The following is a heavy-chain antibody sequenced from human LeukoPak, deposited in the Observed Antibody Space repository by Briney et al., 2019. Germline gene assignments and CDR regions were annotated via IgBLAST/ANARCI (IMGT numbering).Heavy chain of an antibody. CDR3: ARDPFYGSGSYAGRGY. Sequence: SETLSLTCTVSGGSISSGDYYWSWIRQPPGKGLEWIGYIYYSGSTYYNPSLKSRVTISVDTSKNQFSLKLSSVTAADTAVHYCARDPFYGSGSYAGRGYWGQGTLVTVSS. V-gene: IGHV4-30-4*01. D-gene: IGHD3-10*01. CDR2: IYYSGST. J-gene: IGHJ4*02. CDR1: GGSISSGDYY.